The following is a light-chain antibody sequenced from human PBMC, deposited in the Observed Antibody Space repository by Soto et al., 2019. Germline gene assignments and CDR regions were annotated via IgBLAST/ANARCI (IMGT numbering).Light chain of an antibody. CDR2: AAS. V-gene: IGKV1-39*01. J-gene: IGKJ1*01. CDR3: QETSNPPGT. CDR1: QNINTF. Sequence: DIQMTQSPSSLSASVGDRVTITCRASQNINTFLNWYQQKPGKAPKLLIYAASSLLSGVPSRFSGSGSGTDFTLTISSLQPEDFATYYCQETSNPPGTFGQGTKVEIK.